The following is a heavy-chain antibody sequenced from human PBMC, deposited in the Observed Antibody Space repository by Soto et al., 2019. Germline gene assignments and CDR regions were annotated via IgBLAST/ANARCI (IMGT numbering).Heavy chain of an antibody. D-gene: IGHD5-18*01. J-gene: IGHJ6*03. CDR1: GFTFSSYS. V-gene: IGHV3-48*02. Sequence: GGSLRLSCAASGFTFSSYSMNWVRQAPGKGLEWVSYISSSSSTIYYADSVKGRVTISRDNAKNSLYLQMNSLRDEDTAVYSCATALGYSTYYYYYMDVWGKGTTVTVSS. CDR3: ATALGYSTYYYYYMDV. CDR2: ISSSSSTI.